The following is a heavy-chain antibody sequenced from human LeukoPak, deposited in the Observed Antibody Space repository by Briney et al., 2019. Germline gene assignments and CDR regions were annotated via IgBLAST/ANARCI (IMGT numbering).Heavy chain of an antibody. J-gene: IGHJ4*02. V-gene: IGHV5-51*01. CDR2: IYPADSDI. CDR3: ARSLTAAAGDY. D-gene: IGHD6-25*01. CDR1: GYRFTSYW. Sequence: GESLKISCKGSGYRFTSYWIGWVRQIPGKGLEWMAIIYPADSDIRYSPSFQGQVTISADKSISTAYLQWSSLKASDTAMYCCARSLTAAAGDYWGQGTLVTVSS.